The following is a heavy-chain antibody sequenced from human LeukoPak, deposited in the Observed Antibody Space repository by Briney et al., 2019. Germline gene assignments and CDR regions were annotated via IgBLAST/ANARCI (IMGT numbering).Heavy chain of an antibody. CDR3: ARATKGYGGTFDY. Sequence: PSETLSLTCTVSGSSISSYYWSWIRQPPGKGLEWIGYISDRGRTSYNPSLKSRVTVSGDTSKNQFSLKLSSVTAADTAVYYCARATKGYGGTFDYWGQGTLVTVSS. V-gene: IGHV4-59*01. CDR2: ISDRGRT. CDR1: GSSISSYY. D-gene: IGHD4-23*01. J-gene: IGHJ4*02.